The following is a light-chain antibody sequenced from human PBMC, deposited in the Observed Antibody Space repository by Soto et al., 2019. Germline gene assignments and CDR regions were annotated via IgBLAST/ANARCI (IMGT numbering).Light chain of an antibody. CDR3: QQSYSTPPYT. J-gene: IGKJ2*01. CDR1: QYINNY. CDR2: AAY. V-gene: IGKV1-39*01. Sequence: DIQMTQSPSSLSTSVGDRVTITCRASQYINNYLNWYQQKPGKAPKLLIFAAYNLQSGVPSRFSGRGSGTDCTLTISSLQREDFATYYCQQSYSTPPYTFGQGTKLDMK.